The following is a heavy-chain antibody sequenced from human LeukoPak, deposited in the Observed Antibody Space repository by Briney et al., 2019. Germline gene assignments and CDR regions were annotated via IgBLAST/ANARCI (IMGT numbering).Heavy chain of an antibody. J-gene: IGHJ4*02. Sequence: GGSLRLSCAASGFTFSSYEMNWVRQAPGKGLEWVSYISSSGSTIYYADSVKGRFTISRDNSKNTLYLQMNSLRAEDTAVYYCAKPQREYSSSYAYWGQGTLVTVSS. CDR1: GFTFSSYE. CDR2: ISSSGSTI. D-gene: IGHD6-6*01. V-gene: IGHV3-48*03. CDR3: AKPQREYSSSYAY.